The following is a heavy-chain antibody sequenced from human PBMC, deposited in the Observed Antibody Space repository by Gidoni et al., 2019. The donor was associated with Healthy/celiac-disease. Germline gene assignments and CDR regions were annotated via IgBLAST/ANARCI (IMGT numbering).Heavy chain of an antibody. Sequence: QVQLQQWGAGLLKPSETLSLTCAVYGGSFSGYYWSWIRQPPVKGLEWIGEINHSGSTNYNPSLKSRVTISVDTSKNQFSLKLSSVTAADTAVYYCARALYYYGSGSYPYYYYYYGMDVWGQGTTVTVSS. CDR2: INHSGST. CDR3: ARALYYYGSGSYPYYYYYYGMDV. J-gene: IGHJ6*02. V-gene: IGHV4-34*01. CDR1: GGSFSGYY. D-gene: IGHD3-10*01.